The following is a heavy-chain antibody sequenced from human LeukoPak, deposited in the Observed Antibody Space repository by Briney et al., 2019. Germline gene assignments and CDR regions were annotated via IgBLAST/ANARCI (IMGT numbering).Heavy chain of an antibody. CDR2: IGTTSGAI. D-gene: IGHD2-21*02. CDR1: GFTFNAFG. V-gene: IGHV3-48*01. J-gene: IGHJ4*02. CDR3: ARFSAGGDKAFDY. Sequence: GGSLTLSCAASGFTFNAFGMIWVRQAPGQGLEWVSYIGTTSGAIYYADSVKGRFTISRDSAKNSLDLLMNSLRAEDTAVYYCARFSAGGDKAFDYWGQGTLVTVSS.